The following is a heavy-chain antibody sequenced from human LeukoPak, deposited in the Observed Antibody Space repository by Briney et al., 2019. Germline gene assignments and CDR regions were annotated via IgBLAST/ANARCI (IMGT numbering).Heavy chain of an antibody. CDR2: MSSSSSYI. Sequence: GGSLRLSCTASGFTFSSYSMNWVRQAPGKGLEWVSSMSSSSSYIYYANSVKGRFTISRDNAKNSLYLQMNSLRAEDTAVYYCARVSYCSGGSCYAPYYYYYMDVWGKGTTVTVSS. CDR3: ARVSYCSGGSCYAPYYYYYMDV. J-gene: IGHJ6*03. V-gene: IGHV3-21*01. D-gene: IGHD2-15*01. CDR1: GFTFSSYS.